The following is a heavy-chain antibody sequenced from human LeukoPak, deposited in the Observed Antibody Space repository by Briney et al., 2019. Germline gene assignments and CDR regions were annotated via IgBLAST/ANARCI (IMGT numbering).Heavy chain of an antibody. Sequence: SETLSLTCTVSGGSISSYYWSWIRQPPGKGLEWIGYIYYSGSTNYNPSLKSRVTISVDTSKNQFSLKLSSVTAADTAVYYCARAHSGYDYNWFDPWGQGTLVIVSS. CDR3: ARAHSGYDYNWFDP. J-gene: IGHJ5*02. CDR1: GGSISSYY. CDR2: IYYSGST. D-gene: IGHD5-12*01. V-gene: IGHV4-59*01.